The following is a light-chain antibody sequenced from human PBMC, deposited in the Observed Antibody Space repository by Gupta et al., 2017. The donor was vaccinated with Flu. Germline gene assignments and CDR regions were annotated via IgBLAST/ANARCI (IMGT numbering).Light chain of an antibody. CDR3: QQSDRIPYT. Sequence: GSRVTFTCPGSQNDDSFLKWYQQKPGKAPQLLIYAASSLHSVVPSRFSGSGSGTDFSLTISSLLPEDSATYYCQQSDRIPYTFGRGTKLEIK. V-gene: IGKV1-39*01. CDR2: AAS. J-gene: IGKJ2*01. CDR1: QNDDSF.